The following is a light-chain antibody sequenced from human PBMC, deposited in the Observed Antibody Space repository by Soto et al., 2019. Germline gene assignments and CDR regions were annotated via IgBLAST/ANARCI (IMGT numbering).Light chain of an antibody. CDR2: DAF. CDR3: QQRSNWIT. J-gene: IGKJ4*01. CDR1: QSISRY. V-gene: IGKV3-11*01. Sequence: EIVFTQSPATLSLSPWERATLSCRASQSISRYLGWYQQKPGQPPRLLIYDAFTRATGIPARFSGSGSGTDFTLTISSLEPEDFAVYYCQQRSNWITFGGGTKVDIK.